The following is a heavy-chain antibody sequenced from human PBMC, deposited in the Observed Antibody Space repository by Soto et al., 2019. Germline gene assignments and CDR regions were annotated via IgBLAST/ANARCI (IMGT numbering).Heavy chain of an antibody. Sequence: PSDALCAPSPRSGCPIRTRAQNRGWTRQPLGEGLRWSGRIHYSGSSYYYPSLKSRVTISVDTSKNSFSLSLTSVTAADSGVYFCVRHQGAGYFGDSGPDYWAQGILVTVSS. D-gene: IGHD3-10*01. J-gene: IGHJ4*02. CDR2: IHYSGSS. V-gene: IGHV4-39*02. CDR1: GCPIRTRAQN. CDR3: VRHQGAGYFGDSGPDY.